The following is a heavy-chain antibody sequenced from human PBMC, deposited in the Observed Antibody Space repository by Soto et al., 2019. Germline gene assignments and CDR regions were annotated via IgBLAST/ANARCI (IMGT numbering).Heavy chain of an antibody. Sequence: GGSLRLSCTTSGFTFGDYAMSWSRQAPGKGLEWVGVIRSKAYGGTTDYTASVKGRFTISRDDSKSIAYLQMNSLKSEDTGVYYCTKYTYTSRYAYYGMDVWGHGTTVTVSS. CDR2: IRSKAYGGTT. V-gene: IGHV3-49*01. D-gene: IGHD6-13*01. CDR1: GFTFGDYA. CDR3: TKYTYTSRYAYYGMDV. J-gene: IGHJ6*02.